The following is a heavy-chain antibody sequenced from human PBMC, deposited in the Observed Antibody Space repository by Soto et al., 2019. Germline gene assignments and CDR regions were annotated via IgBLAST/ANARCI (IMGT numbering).Heavy chain of an antibody. CDR2: IIPIFGTA. D-gene: IGHD3-3*01. CDR3: ASRLRSLEWSHRGYYGMDV. J-gene: IGHJ6*02. CDR1: GGTFSTYA. V-gene: IGHV1-69*13. Sequence: SVKVSCKASGGTFSTYAISWVRQAPGPGLEWMGGIIPIFGTANYAQKFQGRVTITADDSTSTAYMELSSLRSDDTAVYYCASRLRSLEWSHRGYYGMDVWGQGTTVTVSS.